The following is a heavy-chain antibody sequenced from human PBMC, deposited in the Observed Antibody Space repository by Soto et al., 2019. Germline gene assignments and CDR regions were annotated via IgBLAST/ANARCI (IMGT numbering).Heavy chain of an antibody. D-gene: IGHD3-10*01. CDR1: GYTLTELP. Sequence: ASVKVSCKVSGYTLTELPMHWVRQAPGKGLEWMGGFDPEDGETIYAQKFQGRVTMTEDTSTDTAYMELSSLRPEDTAVYYCATALHYYGSGSYQYYFDYWGQGTLVTVSS. V-gene: IGHV1-24*01. CDR3: ATALHYYGSGSYQYYFDY. CDR2: FDPEDGET. J-gene: IGHJ4*02.